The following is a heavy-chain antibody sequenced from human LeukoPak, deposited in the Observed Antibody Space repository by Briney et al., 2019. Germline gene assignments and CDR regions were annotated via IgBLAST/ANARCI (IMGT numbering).Heavy chain of an antibody. D-gene: IGHD6-6*01. CDR2: IYSGGST. Sequence: PGGSLRLSCAASGFTFSSYAMSWVRQAPGKGLEWVSVIYSGGSTYYADSVKGRFTISRDNSKNTLYLQMNSLRAEDTAVYYCARDRNPGSYDYWGQGTLVTVSS. V-gene: IGHV3-66*01. CDR1: GFTFSSYA. J-gene: IGHJ4*02. CDR3: ARDRNPGSYDY.